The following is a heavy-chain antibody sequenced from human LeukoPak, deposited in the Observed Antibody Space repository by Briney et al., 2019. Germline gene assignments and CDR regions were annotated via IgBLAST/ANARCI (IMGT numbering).Heavy chain of an antibody. CDR1: GGSLTGYY. CDR2: IYYSGST. Sequence: SETLSLTCEVSGGSLTGYYWSWIRQPPGKGLEWIGYIYYSGSTNYNPSLKSRVTISVDASKNQFSLRLNSVTAADTGVYYCARVAPFYYTSGYRVYGMDVWGPGTTVTGSS. V-gene: IGHV4-59*08. D-gene: IGHD3-22*01. J-gene: IGHJ6*02. CDR3: ARVAPFYYTSGYRVYGMDV.